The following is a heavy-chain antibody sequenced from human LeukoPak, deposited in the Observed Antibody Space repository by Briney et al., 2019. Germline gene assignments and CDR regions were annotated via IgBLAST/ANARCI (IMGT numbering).Heavy chain of an antibody. CDR2: IDTSGST. J-gene: IGHJ4*02. Sequence: SETLSLTCTVSGGSISSYYWSWIRQPAGKGLEWIGRIDTSGSTNYNPSLKSRVTMSVDTSKNQFSLKLSSVTAADTAVYYCARTYGSGSSTVLDYWGQGTLVTVSS. V-gene: IGHV4-4*07. D-gene: IGHD3-10*01. CDR1: GGSISSYY. CDR3: ARTYGSGSSTVLDY.